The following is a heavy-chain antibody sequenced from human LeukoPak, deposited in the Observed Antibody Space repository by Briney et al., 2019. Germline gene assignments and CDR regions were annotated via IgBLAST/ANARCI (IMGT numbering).Heavy chain of an antibody. J-gene: IGHJ4*02. CDR3: ARANTYYYDSSGYSVDY. CDR1: GFTFSSYW. Sequence: GGSLRLYCAAAGFTFSSYWMHWLGQAPGKGLVGVLLINSDGGSTSYAASVKGRFTFSRDNAKNTLSLQMNSLRAGDTAVYYCARANTYYYDSSGYSVDYWGQGTLVTVSS. D-gene: IGHD3-22*01. V-gene: IGHV3-74*01. CDR2: INSDGGST.